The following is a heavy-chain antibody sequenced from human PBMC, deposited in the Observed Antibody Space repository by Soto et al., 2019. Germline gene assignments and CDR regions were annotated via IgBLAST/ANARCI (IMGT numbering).Heavy chain of an antibody. J-gene: IGHJ4*02. D-gene: IGHD2-21*02. V-gene: IGHV1-69*01. CDR3: ARGGAYCGGDCYPPPGY. Sequence: QVQLVQSGAEVKKPGSSVKVSCKASGGTFSSYAISWVRQAPGQGLEWMGGIIPIFGTANYAQKFQGRVTMTADESTSTAYMELSSLRAEDTAVYYCARGGAYCGGDCYPPPGYWGQGTLVTVSS. CDR1: GGTFSSYA. CDR2: IIPIFGTA.